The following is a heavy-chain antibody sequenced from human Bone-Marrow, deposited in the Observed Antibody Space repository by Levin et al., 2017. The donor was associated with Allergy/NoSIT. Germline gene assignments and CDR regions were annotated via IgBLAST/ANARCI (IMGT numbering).Heavy chain of an antibody. Sequence: GGSLRLSCAASGFTFDDYGMHWVRQAPGKGLEWVSGMSWNGGTIGYADSVKGRFTISRDNAKKFLYLQMNSLRAEDTAFYYCTKASGNGYSTSAGDYWGQGTLVTVSS. CDR2: MSWNGGTI. CDR1: GFTFDDYG. J-gene: IGHJ4*02. D-gene: IGHD5-12*01. CDR3: TKASGNGYSTSAGDY. V-gene: IGHV3-9*01.